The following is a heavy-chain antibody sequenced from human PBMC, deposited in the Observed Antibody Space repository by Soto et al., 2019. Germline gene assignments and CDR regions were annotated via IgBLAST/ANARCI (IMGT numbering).Heavy chain of an antibody. CDR2: ISSSGSTI. CDR1: GSTFSDYY. D-gene: IGHD4-17*01. CDR3: APSTTVTTNFDY. V-gene: IGHV3-11*01. Sequence: PGGSLRLSCAASGSTFSDYYMSWIRQAPGKGLEWVSYISSSGSTIYYADSVKGRFTISRDNAKNSLYLQMNSLRAEDTAVYYCAPSTTVTTNFDYWGQGTLVTVSS. J-gene: IGHJ4*02.